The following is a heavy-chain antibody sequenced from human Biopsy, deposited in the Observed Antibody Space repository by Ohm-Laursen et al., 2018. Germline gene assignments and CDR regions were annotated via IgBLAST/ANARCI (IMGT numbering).Heavy chain of an antibody. CDR1: GYSFTTYD. Sequence: ASVKVSCKASGYSFTTYDVNWVRQARGQGLEWMGWMIPNSGKTGYAQRFQGRVTLTMNTSVGTAYMELSGLRSEDTAVYYCVRGSPRRVSIFEASIYWFDTWGQGTLVTVSS. J-gene: IGHJ5*02. V-gene: IGHV1-8*01. CDR2: MIPNSGKT. D-gene: IGHD6-6*01. CDR3: VRGSPRRVSIFEASIYWFDT.